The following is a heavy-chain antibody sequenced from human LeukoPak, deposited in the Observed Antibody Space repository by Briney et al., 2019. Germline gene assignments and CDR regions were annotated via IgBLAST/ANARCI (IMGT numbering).Heavy chain of an antibody. V-gene: IGHV3-7*04. CDR3: AKEVRFLEWFFDY. CDR2: INQDGGEK. CDR1: GFTFSSNW. J-gene: IGHJ4*02. Sequence: PGGSLRLSCAASGFTFSSNWMSWVRQAPGKGLEWVANINQDGGEKYYVDSVKGRFAISRDNAKNSLYLQMNSLRAEDTAVYYCAKEVRFLEWFFDYWGQGTLVTVSS. D-gene: IGHD3-3*01.